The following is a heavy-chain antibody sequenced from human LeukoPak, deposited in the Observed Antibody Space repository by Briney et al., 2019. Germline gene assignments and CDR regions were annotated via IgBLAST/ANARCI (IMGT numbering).Heavy chain of an antibody. Sequence: KPGGPLRLSCAASGFRFDSFYMGWIRQVPGKGLDYIALISASGAVPYYAESVKGRFTISRDNAKNSVSLQMNSLSADDTAVYYCARSLIVASADYWGQGTLVTVSS. V-gene: IGHV3-11*04. CDR1: GFRFDSFY. J-gene: IGHJ4*02. D-gene: IGHD3-22*01. CDR3: ARSLIVASADY. CDR2: ISASGAVP.